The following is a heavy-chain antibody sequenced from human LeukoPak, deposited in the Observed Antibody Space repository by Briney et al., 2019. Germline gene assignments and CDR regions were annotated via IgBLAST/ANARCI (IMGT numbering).Heavy chain of an antibody. J-gene: IGHJ4*02. CDR2: MSPTSGNT. V-gene: IGHV1-8*01. CDR1: RYTFSSSD. Sequence: ASVKVSCKASRYTFSSSDINWVRQAAGPGFEWMGWMSPTSGNTGYAQNFQGRVTMTRDTSISTAYMELTSLRSEDTAVYYCVGGAPNWGFDFWGQGTLVIVSS. CDR3: VGGAPNWGFDF. D-gene: IGHD7-27*01.